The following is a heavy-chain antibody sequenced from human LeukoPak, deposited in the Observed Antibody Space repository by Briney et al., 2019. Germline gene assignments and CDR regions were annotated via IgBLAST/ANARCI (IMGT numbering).Heavy chain of an antibody. CDR1: GGSISSYY. CDR2: IYYSGST. CDR3: ARHRDSSGWSAHLDY. V-gene: IGHV4-59*08. J-gene: IGHJ4*02. Sequence: SETLSLTCTVSGGSISSYYWSWIRQPPGKGLEWIGYIYYSGSTNYNPSLKSRVTISVDTSKNQFSLKLSSVTAADTAVYYCARHRDSSGWSAHLDYWGQGTLVTVSS. D-gene: IGHD6-13*01.